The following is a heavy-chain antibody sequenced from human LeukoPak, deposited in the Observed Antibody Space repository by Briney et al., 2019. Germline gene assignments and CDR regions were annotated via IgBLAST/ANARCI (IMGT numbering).Heavy chain of an antibody. D-gene: IGHD2-2*01. V-gene: IGHV4-34*01. CDR2: INHSGST. J-gene: IGHJ4*02. Sequence: PSETLSLTCAVYGGSFSGYYWSWIRQPPGKGLEWIGEINHSGSTNYNPSLKSRVTISVDTSKNQFSLKLSSVTAADTAVYYCARDSGYCSSTSCRNPFDYWGQGTLVTVSS. CDR3: ARDSGYCSSTSCRNPFDY. CDR1: GGSFSGYY.